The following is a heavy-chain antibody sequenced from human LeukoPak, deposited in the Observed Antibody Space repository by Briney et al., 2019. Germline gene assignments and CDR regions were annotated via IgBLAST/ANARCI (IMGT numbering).Heavy chain of an antibody. V-gene: IGHV3-66*01. CDR1: GFTVSSNY. CDR2: IYSGGST. CDR3: ASMITFGGVIVRTFDY. J-gene: IGHJ4*02. Sequence: GGSLRLSCAASGFTVSSNYMSWVRQAPGKGLEWVSVIYSGGSTYYADSVKGRFTISRDNSKNTLYLQMNSLRAEDTAVYYCASMITFGGVIVRTFDYWGQGTLVTVSS. D-gene: IGHD3-16*02.